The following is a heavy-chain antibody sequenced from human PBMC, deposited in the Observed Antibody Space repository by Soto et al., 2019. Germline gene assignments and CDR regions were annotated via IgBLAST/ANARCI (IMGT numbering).Heavy chain of an antibody. CDR1: GGSFSGYY. CDR3: ARVGPHGGYYYGMDV. Sequence: PSETLSLTCAVYGGSFSGYYWSWIRQPPGKGLEWIGEINHSGSTNYNPSLKSRVTISVDTSKNQFSLKLSSVTAADTAVYYCARVGPHGGYYYGMDVWGQGTTVTVSS. CDR2: INHSGST. J-gene: IGHJ6*02. V-gene: IGHV4-34*01.